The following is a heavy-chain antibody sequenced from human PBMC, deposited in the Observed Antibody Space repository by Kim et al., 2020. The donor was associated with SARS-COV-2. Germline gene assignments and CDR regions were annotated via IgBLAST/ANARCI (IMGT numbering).Heavy chain of an antibody. CDR1: GYTFTSYD. CDR2: MNPNSGNT. J-gene: IGHJ4*02. Sequence: ASVKVSCKASGYTFTSYDINWVRQATGQGLEWMGWMNPNSGNTGYAQKFQGRVTMTRNTSISTAYMELSSLRSEDTAVYYCARVGGYYYDSSGSHPLDYWGQGTLVTVSS. CDR3: ARVGGYYYDSSGSHPLDY. D-gene: IGHD3-22*01. V-gene: IGHV1-8*01.